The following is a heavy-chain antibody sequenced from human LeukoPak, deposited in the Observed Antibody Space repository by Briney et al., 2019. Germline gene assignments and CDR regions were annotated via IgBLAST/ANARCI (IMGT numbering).Heavy chain of an antibody. Sequence: ASVKVSCKTFGYTFSGYYIHWVRQAPGQGLEWMGWIDPNSGDAKYTQKFQGRVTMTRDTSINTLYLEVRSNDTAVYYCARGEQWLVRYWGQGTLVTVSS. D-gene: IGHD6-19*01. CDR3: ARGEQWLVRY. V-gene: IGHV1-2*02. CDR1: GYTFSGYY. J-gene: IGHJ4*02. CDR2: IDPNSGDA.